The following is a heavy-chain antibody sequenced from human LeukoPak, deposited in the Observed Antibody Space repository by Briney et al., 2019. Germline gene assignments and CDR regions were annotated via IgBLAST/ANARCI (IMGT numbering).Heavy chain of an antibody. J-gene: IGHJ4*02. D-gene: IGHD3-3*01. CDR3: VRGGRSRFLEWPY. CDR1: GFIFSNYD. V-gene: IGHV3-13*01. CDR2: IGTTGDI. Sequence: GGSLRLSCAGSGFIFSNYDIPWVRQGTGKGLEWVAVIGTTGDIYYADSVKGRFTISRENAKKSSYLQMNNLGAGDTAVYYCVRGGRSRFLEWPYWGQGTLVTVFS.